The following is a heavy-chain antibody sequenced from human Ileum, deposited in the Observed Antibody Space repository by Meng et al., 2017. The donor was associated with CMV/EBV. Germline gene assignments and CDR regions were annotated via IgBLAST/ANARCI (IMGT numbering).Heavy chain of an antibody. D-gene: IGHD3-22*01. CDR3: ARLYDSSGCDY. CDR1: GESFSGYY. Sequence: SETLSLTCAVYGESFSGYYWSWIRQPPGKGLEWIGEINHSGSTNYNPSLKSRVTISVDTSKNQFSLKLSSVTAADTAVYYCARLYDSSGCDYWGQGTLVTVSS. CDR2: INHSGST. V-gene: IGHV4-34*01. J-gene: IGHJ4*02.